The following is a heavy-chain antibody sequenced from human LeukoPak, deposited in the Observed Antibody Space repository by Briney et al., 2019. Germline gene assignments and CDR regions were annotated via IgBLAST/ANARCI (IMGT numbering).Heavy chain of an antibody. V-gene: IGHV4-34*01. D-gene: IGHD2-2*01. CDR1: GGSFSGYY. CDR2: INHSGGT. CDR3: ARWGGSSTSCSCFDY. Sequence: SETLSLTCAVYGGSFSGYYWSWIRQPPGKGLEWIGEINHSGGTNYNPSLKSRVTISVDTSKNQFSLKLSSVTAADTAVYYCARWGGSSTSCSCFDYWGQGTLVTVSS. J-gene: IGHJ4*02.